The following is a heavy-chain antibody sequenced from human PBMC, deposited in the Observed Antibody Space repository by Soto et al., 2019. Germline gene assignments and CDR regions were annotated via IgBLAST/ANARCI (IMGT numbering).Heavy chain of an antibody. D-gene: IGHD3-10*01. Sequence: SETLSLTCTVSAGSISSGDYYWSWIRQPPGKGLGWIGYIYYSGSTYYNPSLKSRVTISVDTSKNQFSLKLSSVTAADTAVYYCARDPHQTYYYGSGSSGYFDYWGQGTLVTVSS. V-gene: IGHV4-30-4*01. J-gene: IGHJ4*02. CDR1: AGSISSGDYY. CDR3: ARDPHQTYYYGSGSSGYFDY. CDR2: IYYSGST.